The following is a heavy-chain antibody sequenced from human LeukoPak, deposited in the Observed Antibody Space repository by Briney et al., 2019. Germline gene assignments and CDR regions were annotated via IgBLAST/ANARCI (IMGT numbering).Heavy chain of an antibody. CDR1: GGSISSGDYY. J-gene: IGHJ3*02. D-gene: IGHD2-2*01. CDR2: IYYSGST. Sequence: SETLSLTCTVSGGSISSGDYYWSWIRQPPGKGLEWIGYIYYSGSTYYNPSLKSRVTISVDTSENQFSLKLSSVTAADTAVYYCARGDIVVVPAAADAFEIWGQGTLVTVSS. CDR3: ARGDIVVVPAAADAFEI. V-gene: IGHV4-30-4*08.